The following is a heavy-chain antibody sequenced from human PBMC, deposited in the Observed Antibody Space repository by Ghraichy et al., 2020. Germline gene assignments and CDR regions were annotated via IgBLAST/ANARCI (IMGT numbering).Heavy chain of an antibody. Sequence: ESLNISCAASGFTFSSYAMNWVRQAPVKGLEWVSTISGSAAGTYYADSVKGRFTISRDNSKNTLYLQMNSLRAEDTAVYYCAKGRASSAWGDWGQGTLVTVSS. D-gene: IGHD6-19*01. CDR3: AKGRASSAWGD. V-gene: IGHV3-23*01. J-gene: IGHJ4*02. CDR2: ISGSAAGT. CDR1: GFTFSSYA.